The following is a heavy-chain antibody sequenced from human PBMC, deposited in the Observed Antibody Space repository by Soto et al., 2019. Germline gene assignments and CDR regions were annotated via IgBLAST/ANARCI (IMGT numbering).Heavy chain of an antibody. CDR2: IHHSGTT. D-gene: IGHD4-17*01. Sequence: PSETLSLTCGVSDSSINSNYYWLWIRQPPGKGLEWIGAIHHSGTTYYTPSLKSRVTISMDMSKNHFSLRLTSVTAADTAVYYCARGIYGGNFDYWGQGTTVTVSS. CDR1: DSSINSNYY. V-gene: IGHV4-38-2*01. J-gene: IGHJ4*02. CDR3: ARGIYGGNFDY.